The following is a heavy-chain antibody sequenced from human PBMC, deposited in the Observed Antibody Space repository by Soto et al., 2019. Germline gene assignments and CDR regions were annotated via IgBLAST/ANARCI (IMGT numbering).Heavy chain of an antibody. CDR2: ISYDGRHK. V-gene: IGHV3-30*04. D-gene: IGHD2-21*02. CDR1: EFIFNNFA. Sequence: GGSLRLSCAASEFIFNNFAMTSVRQAPGKGLEWVALISYDGRHKNYADSVKGRITISRDNSKNILCLQMSALRAEETAIYYCVRSKRTHCGNDCYMFDLWGQGTLVTVSS. J-gene: IGHJ5*02. CDR3: VRSKRTHCGNDCYMFDL.